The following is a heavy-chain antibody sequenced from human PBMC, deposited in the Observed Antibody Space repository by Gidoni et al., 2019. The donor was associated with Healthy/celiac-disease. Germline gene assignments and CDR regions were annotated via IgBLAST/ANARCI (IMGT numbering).Heavy chain of an antibody. V-gene: IGHV1-2*02. D-gene: IGHD3-22*01. CDR2: INPNRGGT. CDR1: GYTFTGYY. Sequence: QVQLVQSGAEVKKPGASVKVSCKASGYTFTGYYMHWVRQAPGQGLEWMGWINPNRGGTNYAQKFQGRVTMTRDPSISTAYMGLSRLRSDDTAVYYCARARSRPSMIVVVLDAFDIWGQGTMVTVSS. CDR3: ARARSRPSMIVVVLDAFDI. J-gene: IGHJ3*02.